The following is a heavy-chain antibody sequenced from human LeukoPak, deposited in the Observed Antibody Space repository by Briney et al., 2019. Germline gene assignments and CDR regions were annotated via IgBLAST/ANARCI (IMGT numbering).Heavy chain of an antibody. CDR2: IYYSGST. CDR1: GGSISSSSYY. J-gene: IGHJ5*02. V-gene: IGHV4-39*07. D-gene: IGHD6-13*01. Sequence: SETLSLTCTVSGGSISSSSYYWGWIRQPPGKGLEWIGSIYYSGSTYYNPSLKSRVTISVDTSKNQFSLKLSSVTAADTAVYYCAREIGIAAAGTGWFDPWGQGTLVTVSS. CDR3: AREIGIAAAGTGWFDP.